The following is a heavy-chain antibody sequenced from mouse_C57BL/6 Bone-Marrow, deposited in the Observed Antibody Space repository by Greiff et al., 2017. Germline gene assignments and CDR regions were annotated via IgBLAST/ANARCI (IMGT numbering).Heavy chain of an antibody. CDR1: GFSLTSYG. CDR3: ASALFITTVVAPGRFAY. Sequence: VHLVESGPGLVQPSQSLSITCTVSGFSLTSYGVHWVRQSPGKGLEWLGVIWSGGSTDYNAAFISRLSISKDNSKSQVFFKMNSLQADDTAIYYCASALFITTVVAPGRFAYWGQGTLVTVSA. CDR2: IWSGGST. V-gene: IGHV2-2*01. J-gene: IGHJ3*01. D-gene: IGHD1-1*01.